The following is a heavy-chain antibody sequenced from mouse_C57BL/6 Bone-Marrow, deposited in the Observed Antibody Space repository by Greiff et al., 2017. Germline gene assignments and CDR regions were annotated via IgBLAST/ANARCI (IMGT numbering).Heavy chain of an antibody. CDR1: GYTFTSYW. CDR3: ARRTWDGFMDY. J-gene: IGHJ4*01. CDR2: IYPGSGST. V-gene: IGHV1-55*01. D-gene: IGHD4-1*01. Sequence: QVHVKQPGAELVKPGASVKMSCKASGYTFTSYWITWVKQRPGQGLEWIGDIYPGSGSTNYNEKFKGKATLTVDTSSSTAYMQLSSLTSEDSAVYYCARRTWDGFMDYWGQGTSVTVSS.